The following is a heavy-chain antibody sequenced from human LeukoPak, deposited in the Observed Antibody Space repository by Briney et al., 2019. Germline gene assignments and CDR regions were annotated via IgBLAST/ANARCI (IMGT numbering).Heavy chain of an antibody. CDR2: IYSGTST. Sequence: GGSLRLSCAASGFTVSSTYISWVRQAPGKGLEWVSVIYSGTSTYYADSVKGRFTISRRNSKNTLYLQMNSLRAGDTAVYYCARGVMDISGYYRDYYYYGMDVWGQGTTVTVSS. V-gene: IGHV3-53*04. D-gene: IGHD3-22*01. J-gene: IGHJ6*02. CDR3: ARGVMDISGYYRDYYYYGMDV. CDR1: GFTVSSTY.